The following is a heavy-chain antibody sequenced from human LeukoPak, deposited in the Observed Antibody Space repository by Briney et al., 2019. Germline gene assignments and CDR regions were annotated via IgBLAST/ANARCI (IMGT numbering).Heavy chain of an antibody. CDR1: GGSISRGGYY. D-gene: IGHD6-13*01. V-gene: IGHV4-31*11. CDR3: ARLAAAGTNYYYGMNV. J-gene: IGHJ6*02. CDR2: FYYSGST. Sequence: AQTVSLTCAVSGGSISRGGYYWSWIRQHPGKGLEWIGYFYYSGSTYYNPSIKSRVALSVDTSKNQFSLKLSSVTAADTAVYYCARLAAAGTNYYYGMNVWGQGDTGTVSS.